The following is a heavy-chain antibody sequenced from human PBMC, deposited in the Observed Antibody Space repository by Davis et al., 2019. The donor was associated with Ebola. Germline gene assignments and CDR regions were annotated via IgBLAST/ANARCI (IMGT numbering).Heavy chain of an antibody. Sequence: ASVKVSCKASGYTFTNYGINWMRQAPGQGLEWMGWISVYNGKTDYAPNFQGRVTVTTDTPTSTAYMELTSLTSDDTAVYYCARDSDAKVYLVETDMYNWLDPWGQGTLVTVSS. CDR1: GYTFTNYG. V-gene: IGHV1-18*01. D-gene: IGHD3-16*02. CDR3: ARDSDAKVYLVETDMYNWLDP. J-gene: IGHJ5*02. CDR2: ISVYNGKT.